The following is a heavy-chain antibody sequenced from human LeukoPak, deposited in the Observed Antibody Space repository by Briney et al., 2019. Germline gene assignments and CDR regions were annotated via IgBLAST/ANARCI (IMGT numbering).Heavy chain of an antibody. CDR1: GYTFTSYA. CDR2: INAGNGNT. D-gene: IGHD3-22*01. CDR3: VRVYDGGGHSLFDY. Sequence: ASVKVSCKASGYTFTSYAMHWVRQAPGQRLEWMGWINAGNGNTKYSQKFQGRVTITRDTSASTAYMELSSLRSEDTAVYYCVRVYDGGGHSLFDYGGREPRVPVSS. J-gene: IGHJ4*02. V-gene: IGHV1-3*01.